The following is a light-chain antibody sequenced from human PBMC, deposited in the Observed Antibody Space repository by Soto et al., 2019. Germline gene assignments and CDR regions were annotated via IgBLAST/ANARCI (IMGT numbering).Light chain of an antibody. Sequence: SYELTQPPSVSVSPGQTASITCSGDKLGDKYACWYQQKPGQSPVLVIYQDSKRPSGIPERFSGSNSGNTATLTISGTQAMDEADYYCQAWDRYSFVFGTGTKLTVL. V-gene: IGLV3-1*01. CDR1: KLGDKY. J-gene: IGLJ1*01. CDR3: QAWDRYSFV. CDR2: QDS.